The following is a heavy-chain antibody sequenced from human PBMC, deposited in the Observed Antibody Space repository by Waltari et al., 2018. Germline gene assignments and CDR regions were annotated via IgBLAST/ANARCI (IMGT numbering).Heavy chain of an antibody. V-gene: IGHV4-4*07. D-gene: IGHD7-27*01. Sequence: QVQLQESGPGLVKPSETLSLTCTVSGGPISSYSWSWIRQPAGKGLEWIGRIYTSGSTNYNPSLKSRVTISVDKSKNQFSLKLSSVTAADTAVYYCARDLGIGLEVYFDYWGQGTLVTVSS. CDR2: IYTSGST. J-gene: IGHJ4*02. CDR3: ARDLGIGLEVYFDY. CDR1: GGPISSYS.